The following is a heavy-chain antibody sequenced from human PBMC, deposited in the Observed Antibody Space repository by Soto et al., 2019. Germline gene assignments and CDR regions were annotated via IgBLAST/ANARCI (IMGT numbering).Heavy chain of an antibody. D-gene: IGHD3-10*01. CDR3: ARDRVGDGAYSLDF. CDR1: GLGGDK. Sequence: DVHLVESGGGLIQPGGSLGVSCAASGLGGDKLGWVRQAPGKGLEWVALLLTTGVTQYADSVKGRFSVSRDSSTNTKYLQMSSLTVDDTAVYYCARDRVGDGAYSLDFWAQGVLVSVSS. CDR2: LLTTGVT. V-gene: IGHV3-53*01. J-gene: IGHJ4*02.